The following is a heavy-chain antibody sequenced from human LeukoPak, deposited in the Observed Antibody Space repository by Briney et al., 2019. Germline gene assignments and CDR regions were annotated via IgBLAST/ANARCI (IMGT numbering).Heavy chain of an antibody. Sequence: SETLSLTCTVSGGSISSYYWSWIRQPAGKGLEWIGRIYTSGSTNYNPSLKSRVTMSVDTSKNQFSLKLSSVTAADTAVYYCARGTYSGYGVYYYYGMDVWGQGTLVTVSS. CDR3: ARGTYSGYGVYYYYGMDV. V-gene: IGHV4-4*07. J-gene: IGHJ6*02. CDR2: IYTSGST. CDR1: GGSISSYY. D-gene: IGHD5-12*01.